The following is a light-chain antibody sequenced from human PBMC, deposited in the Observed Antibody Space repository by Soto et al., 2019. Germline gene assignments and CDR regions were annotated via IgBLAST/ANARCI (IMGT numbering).Light chain of an antibody. CDR1: SNDVGGYNY. V-gene: IGLV2-14*03. CDR3: SSYTSSNAEV. Sequence: QSVLTQPASVSGSPGQSITISCTGTSNDVGGYNYVSWYQHHPGKAPKLIICDVTDRPSGISYRFSASKSGNTASLTISGLQAEDEDDYYCSSYTSSNAEVFGTGTKVTVL. J-gene: IGLJ1*01. CDR2: DVT.